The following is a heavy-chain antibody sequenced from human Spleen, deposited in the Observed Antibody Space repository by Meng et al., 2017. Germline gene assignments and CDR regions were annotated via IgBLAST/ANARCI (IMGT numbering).Heavy chain of an antibody. V-gene: IGHV4-34*01. Sequence: QGPPTKRGPGMFNQPETLCLNCAVYDGTFSGYYWSWIRLPPGKGLEWIGEINHSGSTNYNPSLKSRVTISGDTSKNQFSLKMSSVTAADTAVYYCARVPGWDYIWGSYRYAPYYFDYWGQGTLFTVSS. J-gene: IGHJ4*02. D-gene: IGHD3-16*02. CDR2: INHSGST. CDR3: ARVPGWDYIWGSYRYAPYYFDY. CDR1: DGTFSGYY.